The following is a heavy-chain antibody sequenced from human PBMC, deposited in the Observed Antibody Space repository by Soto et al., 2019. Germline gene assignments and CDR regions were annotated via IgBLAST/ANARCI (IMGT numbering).Heavy chain of an antibody. CDR3: AGFSSGTYLFDL. D-gene: IGHD1-26*01. J-gene: IGHJ5*02. Sequence: SETLSLTCTVSDGSISSYYWSWIRQPPGKGLEWIGYIYGTGTTNYSPSLTNRGTISVDMSKNQFSLRLSSVTAADTAVYYCAGFSSGTYLFDLWGQGTPVTVS. CDR2: IYGTGTT. CDR1: DGSISSYY. V-gene: IGHV4-59*01.